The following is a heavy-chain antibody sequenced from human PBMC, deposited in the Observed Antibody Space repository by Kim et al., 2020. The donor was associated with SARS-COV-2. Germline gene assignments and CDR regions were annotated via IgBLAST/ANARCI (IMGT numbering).Heavy chain of an antibody. D-gene: IGHD3-22*01. J-gene: IGHJ3*02. Sequence: GGSLRLSCAASGFTFSSYSMNWVRQAPGKGLEWVSYISSSSSTIYYADSVKGRFTISRDNAKNSLYLQMNSVRAEDTAVYYCARVGVYDKATDAFDIWGQGTMFTVSS. CDR1: GFTFSSYS. V-gene: IGHV3-48*04. CDR2: ISSSSSTI. CDR3: ARVGVYDKATDAFDI.